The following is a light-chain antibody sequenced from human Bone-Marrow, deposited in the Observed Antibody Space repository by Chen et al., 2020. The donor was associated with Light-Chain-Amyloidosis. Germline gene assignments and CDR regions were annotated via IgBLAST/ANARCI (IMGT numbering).Light chain of an antibody. CDR2: DNN. CDR1: SSNIGAGYN. J-gene: IGLJ2*01. V-gene: IGLV1-40*01. Sequence: QSVLAQPPAVSGAPGQTVTISCTGSSSNIGAGYNVHWYQQLPGTVPKLLIYDNNNRPSGVPDRFSGSQCGTSASLSITGVQAQDEADYYCQSFDGTRRGAVVFGGGTTLTVL. CDR3: QSFDGTRRGAVV.